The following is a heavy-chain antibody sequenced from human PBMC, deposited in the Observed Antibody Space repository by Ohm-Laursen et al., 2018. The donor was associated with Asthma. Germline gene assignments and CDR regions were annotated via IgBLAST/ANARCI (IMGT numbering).Heavy chain of an antibody. CDR3: GSRVEYDNSERHYFDH. V-gene: IGHV4-39*01. CDR2: IHHTGKR. Sequence: SETLSLTCTVSGGSISSGRHYWGWVRQPPGKGLESIGNIHHTGKRDYNPSLKSRVTISVDTSKNQFSLKLSSVTAADTAVYYCGSRVEYDNSERHYFDHWGQGSLVTVSS. D-gene: IGHD3-22*01. CDR1: GGSISSGRHY. J-gene: IGHJ4*02.